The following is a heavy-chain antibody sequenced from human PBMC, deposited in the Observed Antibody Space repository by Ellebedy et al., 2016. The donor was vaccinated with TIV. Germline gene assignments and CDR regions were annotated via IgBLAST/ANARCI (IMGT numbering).Heavy chain of an antibody. V-gene: IGHV4-59*01. D-gene: IGHD3-16*01. CDR2: IYYSGST. CDR1: GGSISSYY. CDR3: ARVWGSGWRFDY. J-gene: IGHJ4*02. Sequence: SETLSLTCTVSGGSISSYYWSWIRQPPGKGLEWIGYIYYSGSTNYNPSLKSRVTISVDTPKNQFSLKLSSVTAADTAVYYCARVWGSGWRFDYWGQGTLVTVSS.